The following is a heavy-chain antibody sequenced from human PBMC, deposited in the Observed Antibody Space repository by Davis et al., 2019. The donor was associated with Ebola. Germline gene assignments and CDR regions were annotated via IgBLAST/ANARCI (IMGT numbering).Heavy chain of an antibody. J-gene: IGHJ6*02. V-gene: IGHV3-7*03. CDR3: ARVTVGSGWYVGHYYYGMDV. CDR1: GFTFSSYW. Sequence: GESLKISCAASGFTFSSYWMSWVRQAPGKGLEWVANIKQDGSEKYYVDSVKGRFTISRDNAKNSLYLQMNSLRAEDTAVYYCARVTVGSGWYVGHYYYGMDVWGQGTTVTVSS. CDR2: IKQDGSEK. D-gene: IGHD6-19*01.